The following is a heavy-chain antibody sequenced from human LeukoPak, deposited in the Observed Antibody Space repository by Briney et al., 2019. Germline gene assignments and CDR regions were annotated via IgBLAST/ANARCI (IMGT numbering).Heavy chain of an antibody. CDR2: ITNGGEDT. V-gene: IGHV3-23*01. Sequence: PGGSLRLSCAASGFTFSIFGMSWIRKASGKGLERVSGITNGGEDTYYADSVKGRFTISRDNSKNTLFLQMNSLRAEDTAIYYCAKGTKGFDYWGQGTLVTVSS. CDR1: GFTFSIFG. CDR3: AKGTKGFDY. J-gene: IGHJ4*02.